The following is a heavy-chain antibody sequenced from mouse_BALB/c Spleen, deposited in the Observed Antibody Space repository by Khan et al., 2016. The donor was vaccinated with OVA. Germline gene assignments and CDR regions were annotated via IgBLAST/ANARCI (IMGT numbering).Heavy chain of an antibody. J-gene: IGHJ3*01. CDR3: ASHLTGSFAY. D-gene: IGHD4-1*01. CDR2: ISSGGDYT. V-gene: IGHV5-6*01. CDR1: GFTFSSYS. Sequence: EVQFVESGGDLVKPGGSLKLSCAASGFTFSSYSMSWVRQTPDKRLEWVATISSGGDYTYYPDSVKGRFTISRDNAKNILYLQMSSLRSEDTAMYYCASHLTGSFAYWGQGTLVTVSA.